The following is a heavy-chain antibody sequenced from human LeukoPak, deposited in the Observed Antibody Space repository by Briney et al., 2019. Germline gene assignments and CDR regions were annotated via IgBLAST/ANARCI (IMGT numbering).Heavy chain of an antibody. CDR3: ARDLDSSWTGYFQP. J-gene: IGHJ1*01. D-gene: IGHD6-13*01. V-gene: IGHV1-2*02. CDR1: GYTFTGYC. Sequence: ASVKVSCKASGYTFTGYCIHWVRQAPGQGLEWMGWVNPNDGDTNYAQKFQGRVTITWDTSITTAYMELSSLTSDDTAVYYCARDLDSSWTGYFQPWGQGTLVTVSS. CDR2: VNPNDGDT.